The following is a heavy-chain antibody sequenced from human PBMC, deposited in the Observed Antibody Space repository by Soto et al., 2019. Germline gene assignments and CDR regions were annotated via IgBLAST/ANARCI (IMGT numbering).Heavy chain of an antibody. CDR2: ISAYNGNT. CDR1: GYSYTRYG. J-gene: IGHJ3*02. CDR3: ARDHSSVAGAFDI. V-gene: IGHV1-18*01. D-gene: IGHD6-19*01. Sequence: VSVKVSCKASGYSYTRYGVSWVRQAPGQGLEWMGWISAYNGNTNYAQKLQGRVTMTTDTSTSTAYMELRSLRSDDTAVYYCARDHSSVAGAFDIWGQGTMVTVSS.